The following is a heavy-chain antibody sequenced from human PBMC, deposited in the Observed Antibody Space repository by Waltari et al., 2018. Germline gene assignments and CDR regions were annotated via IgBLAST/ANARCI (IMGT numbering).Heavy chain of an antibody. J-gene: IGHJ4*02. Sequence: EVQLVESGGGLVQPGGSLKLSCAASGFTFSGSAMHWARQASGKGLEWVGRIRSKANSYATAYAASVKGRFTISRDDSKNTAYLQMNSLKTEDTAVYYCTTPMTTYDYWGQGTLVTVSS. D-gene: IGHD4-17*01. CDR3: TTPMTTYDY. CDR1: GFTFSGSA. CDR2: IRSKANSYAT. V-gene: IGHV3-73*01.